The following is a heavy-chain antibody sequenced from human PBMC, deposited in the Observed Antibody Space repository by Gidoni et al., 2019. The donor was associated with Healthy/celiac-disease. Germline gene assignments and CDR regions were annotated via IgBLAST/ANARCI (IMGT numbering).Heavy chain of an antibody. CDR3: ACSSWDAFDI. J-gene: IGHJ3*02. Sequence: QVQLQESGPGLVKPPETLSLTSTVSGGSISSYYWSWIRQPPGKGLEWIGYIYYSGSTNYNPSLKSRVTISVDTSKNQFSLKLSSVTAADTAVYYCACSSWDAFDIWGQGTMVTVSS. CDR1: GGSISSYY. CDR2: IYYSGST. V-gene: IGHV4-59*01. D-gene: IGHD6-13*01.